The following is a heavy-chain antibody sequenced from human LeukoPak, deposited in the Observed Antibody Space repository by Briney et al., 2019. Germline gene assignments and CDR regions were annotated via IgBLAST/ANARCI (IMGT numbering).Heavy chain of an antibody. Sequence: GGSLRLSCAASGFKFDDYGMGWVRHAPGKGLEWVAGINWRGGATDYADSVKGRFTISRDNSKNSLYLQMNSLRTEDTALYYCAKGDTTMDTTLDYWGQGTLVTVSS. CDR2: INWRGGAT. V-gene: IGHV3-20*04. J-gene: IGHJ4*02. CDR1: GFKFDDYG. D-gene: IGHD5-18*01. CDR3: AKGDTTMDTTLDY.